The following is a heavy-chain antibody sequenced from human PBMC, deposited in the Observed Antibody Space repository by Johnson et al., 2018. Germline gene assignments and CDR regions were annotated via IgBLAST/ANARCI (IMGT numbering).Heavy chain of an antibody. J-gene: IGHJ3*02. CDR3: ARGRGVAGNFDAFDI. CDR1: GFTFSSYD. D-gene: IGHD6-19*01. V-gene: IGHV3-13*01. Sequence: VQLVESGGGLVQPGGSLRLSCAASGFTFSSYDMHWVRQATGKGLAWVSAIGTAGDTYYPGSVQGRFTISRENAKNSLYLQMNSLRAGDTGVYYCARGRGVAGNFDAFDIWGQGTMVTVSS. CDR2: IGTAGDT.